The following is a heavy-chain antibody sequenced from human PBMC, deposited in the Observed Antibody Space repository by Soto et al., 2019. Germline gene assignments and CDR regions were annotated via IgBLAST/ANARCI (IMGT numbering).Heavy chain of an antibody. V-gene: IGHV3-23*01. CDR2: ISGSGGST. D-gene: IGHD3-3*01. CDR3: AKDSEPRGVGIDSFHL. J-gene: IGHJ1*01. Sequence: GGSLRLSCAASGFTFSSYAMSWVRQAPGKGLEWVSAISGSGGSTYYADSVKGRFTISRDNSKNTLYLQMNSLRAEDTAVYYCAKDSEPRGVGIDSFHLWGQGTLVTVSS. CDR1: GFTFSSYA.